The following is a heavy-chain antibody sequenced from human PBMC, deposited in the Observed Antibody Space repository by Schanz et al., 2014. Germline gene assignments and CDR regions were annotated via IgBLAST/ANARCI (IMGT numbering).Heavy chain of an antibody. CDR1: GFTFTGHW. V-gene: IGHV3-7*01. Sequence: VYLVESGGGLVQPGGSLRLSCAASGFTFTGHWMSWVRQAPGKGLEWVANIKEDGSKKYYVDSVRGRFTISRDNAKNSLYLQLNSLTAEDTAVYHCARDSRYCTGVDCKGDAFDLWGQGTLVTVSS. CDR2: IKEDGSKK. J-gene: IGHJ3*01. CDR3: ARDSRYCTGVDCKGDAFDL. D-gene: IGHD2-8*02.